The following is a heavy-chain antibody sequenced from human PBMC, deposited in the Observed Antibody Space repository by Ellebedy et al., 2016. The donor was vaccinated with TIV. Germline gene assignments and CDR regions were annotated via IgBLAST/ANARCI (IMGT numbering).Heavy chain of an antibody. D-gene: IGHD4-17*01. CDR3: ARGEDTGFDY. J-gene: IGHJ4*02. CDR1: GGSISSYY. Sequence: SETLSLTXTVSGGSISSYYWSWIRQPPGKGLEWIGYIYYSGSTNYNPSLKSRVTISVDTSKNQFSLKLSSVTAADTAVYYCARGEDTGFDYWGQGTLVTVSS. V-gene: IGHV4-59*12. CDR2: IYYSGST.